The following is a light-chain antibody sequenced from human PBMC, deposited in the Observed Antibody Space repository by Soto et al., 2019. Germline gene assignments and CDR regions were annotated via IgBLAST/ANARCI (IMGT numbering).Light chain of an antibody. V-gene: IGKV3-20*01. CDR1: QTVTSY. Sequence: EIVLTQSPGTLSLSPGETATLSCRASQTVTSYFAWYQQKPGQAPRLLIYGASSRATGIPDRFSGSGSGTDFTLTISGLEPEDFATYYCQHYYNYPYTFGQGTKLEIK. CDR2: GAS. J-gene: IGKJ2*01. CDR3: QHYYNYPYT.